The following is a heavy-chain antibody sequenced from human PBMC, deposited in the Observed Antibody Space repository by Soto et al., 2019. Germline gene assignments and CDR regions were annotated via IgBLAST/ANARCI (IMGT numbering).Heavy chain of an antibody. Sequence: QTGGSLRLSCAASGFTFSSYEMHWVRQAPGKGLEWVAVISYDGSNKYYADSVKGRFTISRDNSKNTLYLQMNSLRAEGTAVYYCARSTGWYYFDYWGQGTLVTVSS. CDR2: ISYDGSNK. V-gene: IGHV3-30-3*01. J-gene: IGHJ4*02. D-gene: IGHD6-19*01. CDR3: ARSTGWYYFDY. CDR1: GFTFSSYE.